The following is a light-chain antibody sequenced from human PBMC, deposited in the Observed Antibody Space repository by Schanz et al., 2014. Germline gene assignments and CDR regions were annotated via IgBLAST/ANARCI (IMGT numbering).Light chain of an antibody. V-gene: IGKV3-20*01. CDR1: QSISTN. J-gene: IGKJ3*01. CDR2: GAS. Sequence: EIVMTQSPATLSVSPGERATLSCRASQSISTNLAWYQQKPGQAPRLLLYGASTRASGIPDRFSGSGSGTDLTLTISRLEPEDSAVYYCHQYGTSPFTFGPGTTVDIK. CDR3: HQYGTSPFT.